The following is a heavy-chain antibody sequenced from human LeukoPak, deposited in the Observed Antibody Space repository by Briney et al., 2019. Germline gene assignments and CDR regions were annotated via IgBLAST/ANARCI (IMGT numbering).Heavy chain of an antibody. CDR1: GFTFSSYA. CDR3: AKDYQNYDFWSGYFDY. J-gene: IGHJ4*02. CDR2: ISGSGGST. V-gene: IGHV3-23*01. D-gene: IGHD3-3*01. Sequence: PGGSLRLSCAASGFTFSSYAMSWVRQAPGKGLEWVSAISGSGGSTYYADSVKGRFTISRDNSKNTLYLQMNSLRAEDTAVYYCAKDYQNYDFWSGYFDYWGQGTLVTVSS.